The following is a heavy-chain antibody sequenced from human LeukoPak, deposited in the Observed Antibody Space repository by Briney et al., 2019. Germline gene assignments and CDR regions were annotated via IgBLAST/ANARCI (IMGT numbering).Heavy chain of an antibody. CDR2: IYYSGST. J-gene: IGHJ3*02. CDR3: ARPQDYGDGAFDI. D-gene: IGHD4-17*01. CDR1: GGSFSGYY. V-gene: IGHV4-59*08. Sequence: SETLSLTCAVYGGSFSGYYWSWIRQPPGKGLEWIGYIYYSGSTNYNPSLKSRVTISVDTSKNQFSLKLSSVTAADTAVYYCARPQDYGDGAFDIWGQGTMVTVSS.